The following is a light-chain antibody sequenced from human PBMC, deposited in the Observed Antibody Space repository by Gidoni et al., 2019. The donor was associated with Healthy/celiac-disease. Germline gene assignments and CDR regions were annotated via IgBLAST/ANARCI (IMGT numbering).Light chain of an antibody. Sequence: DIVMPQSPATLSVSPGERATLSCRASQSVSSNLAWYQQKPGQAPRLLIYGASTRATGIPARFSGSGSGTEFTLTISSLQSEEFAVYCCQQYNNWPPGTFGQGTKLEIK. J-gene: IGKJ2*01. CDR3: QQYNNWPPGT. CDR2: GAS. CDR1: QSVSSN. V-gene: IGKV3-15*01.